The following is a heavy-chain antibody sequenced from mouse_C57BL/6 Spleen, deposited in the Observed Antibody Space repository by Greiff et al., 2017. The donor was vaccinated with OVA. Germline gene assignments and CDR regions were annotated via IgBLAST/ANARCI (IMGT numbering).Heavy chain of an antibody. CDR1: GFSLTSYG. CDR2: IWRGGST. J-gene: IGHJ2*01. V-gene: IGHV2-5*01. Sequence: VMLVESGPGLVQPSQSLSITCTVSGFSLTSYGVHWVRQSPGKGLEWLGVIWRGGSTDYNAAFMSRLSITKDNSKSQVFFKMNSLQADDTAIYYCAKNGDGRGYYFDYWGQGTTLTVSS. D-gene: IGHD2-3*01. CDR3: AKNGDGRGYYFDY.